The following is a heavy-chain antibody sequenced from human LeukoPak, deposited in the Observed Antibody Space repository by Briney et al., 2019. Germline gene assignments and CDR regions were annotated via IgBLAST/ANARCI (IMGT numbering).Heavy chain of an antibody. Sequence: ASVKASCKASGYSFTEYGMNWVRQAPGQGLEWMGWISAYNGNTNFAPKFQDRVIMTTDTSTSTAYMELRSLRSDDTAVYFCARSGYYFVGFDYWGQGTLVTVSS. CDR2: ISAYNGNT. CDR1: GYSFTEYG. V-gene: IGHV1-18*04. D-gene: IGHD3-22*01. J-gene: IGHJ4*02. CDR3: ARSGYYFVGFDY.